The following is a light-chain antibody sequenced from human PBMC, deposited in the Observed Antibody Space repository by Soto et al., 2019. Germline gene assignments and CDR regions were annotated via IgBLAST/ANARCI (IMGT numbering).Light chain of an antibody. V-gene: IGLV1-40*01. Sequence: QSVLTQPPSVSGAPGQRVTISCTGSSSNIGAGYDVHWYQQLPGTAPKLLIYGNSNRPSVVPDRFSGSKSGTSASLAITGLLAEDVAVYYSHSYDSSLSGSVFGGGTKVTVL. J-gene: IGLJ3*02. CDR3: HSYDSSLSGSV. CDR1: SSNIGAGYD. CDR2: GNS.